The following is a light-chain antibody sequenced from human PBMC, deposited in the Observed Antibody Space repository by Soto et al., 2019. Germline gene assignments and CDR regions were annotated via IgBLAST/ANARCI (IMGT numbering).Light chain of an antibody. Sequence: QSALTQPASVSGSPGQSITISCTGTSSDVGGYNYVSWYQQHPGKAPKLMIYDVNNRPPGVSNRFSGSKSGNTASLTISGLQAEDEADYYCSSYTSSTSNVFGIGTKLTVL. CDR2: DVN. V-gene: IGLV2-14*01. CDR1: SSDVGGYNY. CDR3: SSYTSSTSNV. J-gene: IGLJ1*01.